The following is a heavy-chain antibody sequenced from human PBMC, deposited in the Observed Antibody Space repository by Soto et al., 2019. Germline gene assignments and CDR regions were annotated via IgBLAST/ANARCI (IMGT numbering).Heavy chain of an antibody. V-gene: IGHV4-39*01. CDR3: ARRGLRLGELSPSYSFDY. CDR2: IYSSGGP. D-gene: IGHD3-16*02. Sequence: SETLSLTCTVSGDSIYSNSYSWAWIRQPPGKELEWMGTIYSSGGPVYNPSLKSRVTISIDTSKSQFSLKLTSVTAADTAVYYCARRGLRLGELSPSYSFDYWGQGTQVTVSS. J-gene: IGHJ4*02. CDR1: GDSIYSNSYS.